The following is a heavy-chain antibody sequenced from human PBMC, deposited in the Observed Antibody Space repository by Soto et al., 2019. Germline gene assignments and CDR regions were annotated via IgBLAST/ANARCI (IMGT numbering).Heavy chain of an antibody. D-gene: IGHD5-18*01. CDR3: ARELGYSYGAFDI. CDR1: GFTFSSYG. Sequence: QVQLVESGGGVVQPGRSLRLSCAASGFTFSSYGMHWVRQAPGKGLEWVAVIWYDGSNKYYADSVKGRFTISRDNSKNTLYLQMNSLRAEDTAVYYCARELGYSYGAFDIWGQGTMVTVSS. CDR2: IWYDGSNK. J-gene: IGHJ3*02. V-gene: IGHV3-33*01.